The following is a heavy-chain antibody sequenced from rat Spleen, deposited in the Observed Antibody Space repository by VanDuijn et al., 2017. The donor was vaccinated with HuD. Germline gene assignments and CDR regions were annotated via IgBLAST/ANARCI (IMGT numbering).Heavy chain of an antibody. J-gene: IGHJ4*01. D-gene: IGHD1-5*01. CDR2: ISYDHNT. CDR3: TREGDIRASYVMDA. Sequence: EVQLVESGGGLVQPGGSMKLSCAASGFTFSYYYMAWVRQAPEKGLEWVATISYDHNTYYRDSVKGRFTISRDNGKSTLFLQMNSLRSEDTATYYCTREGDIRASYVMDAWGQGTSVTVSS. V-gene: IGHV5-7*01. CDR1: GFTFSYYY.